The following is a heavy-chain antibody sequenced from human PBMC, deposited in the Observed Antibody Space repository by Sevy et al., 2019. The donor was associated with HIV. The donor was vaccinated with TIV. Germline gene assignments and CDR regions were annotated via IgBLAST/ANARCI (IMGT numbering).Heavy chain of an antibody. D-gene: IGHD3-3*01. V-gene: IGHV4-34*01. CDR2: INHSGST. CDR1: GGSFSGYY. J-gene: IGHJ5*02. CDR3: ARGSGYYDFWSGYYRAYNWFDP. Sequence: SETLSLTCAVYGGSFSGYYWSWIRQPPGKGLEWIGEINHSGSTNYNPSLKSRVTISVDTSKNQFSLKLSSVTAADTAVYYCARGSGYYDFWSGYYRAYNWFDPWGQGTLVTVSS.